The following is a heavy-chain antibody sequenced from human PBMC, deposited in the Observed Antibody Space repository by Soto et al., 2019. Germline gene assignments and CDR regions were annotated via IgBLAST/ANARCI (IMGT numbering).Heavy chain of an antibody. V-gene: IGHV3-23*01. CDR2: ISGSGGTT. J-gene: IGHJ4*02. Sequence: EVQLLESGGDLVQPGGPLRLSCIASGVTFSTYAMSWVRQAPGKGLEWVSAISGSGGTTYYADSVKGRFTISRDNSKNTLYLQMNSLRAEDTAVYYCAKHRAGFGSGSDTYYFDVWGQGTLVTVSS. D-gene: IGHD3-10*01. CDR1: GVTFSTYA. CDR3: AKHRAGFGSGSDTYYFDV.